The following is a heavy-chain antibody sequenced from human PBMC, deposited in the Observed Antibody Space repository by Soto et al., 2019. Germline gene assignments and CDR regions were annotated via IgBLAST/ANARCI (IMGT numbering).Heavy chain of an antibody. J-gene: IGHJ3*02. V-gene: IGHV3-30-3*01. Sequence: QVQLVDSGGGVVQPGRSLRLSCAASGFTFSNYAMHWVRQAPGKGLEWVIVISYDGGSKYYADSVKGRFTISRDNTKNTLYLQMNSLGAEDTAVYYCARDVNYGDYFSYAFDMWGQGTMVTVSA. CDR2: ISYDGGSK. D-gene: IGHD4-17*01. CDR3: ARDVNYGDYFSYAFDM. CDR1: GFTFSNYA.